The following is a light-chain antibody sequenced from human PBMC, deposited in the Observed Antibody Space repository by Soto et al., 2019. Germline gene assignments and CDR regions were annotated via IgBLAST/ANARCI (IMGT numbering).Light chain of an antibody. CDR3: QQFNSYPIT. Sequence: EIVMTQSPATLSVSPGGRATLSCRASQSISDTLAWYQQKPGQAPRLLIYGASTRAPGFPARFSGSGSGTDFTLTISGLQPDDFATYYCQQFNSYPITFGQGTRLEI. CDR1: QSISDT. CDR2: GAS. J-gene: IGKJ5*01. V-gene: IGKV3-15*01.